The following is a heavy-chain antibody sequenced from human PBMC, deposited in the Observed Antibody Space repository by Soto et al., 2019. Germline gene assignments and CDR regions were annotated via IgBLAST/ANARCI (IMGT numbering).Heavy chain of an antibody. V-gene: IGHV3-48*01. D-gene: IGHD1-1*01. CDR2: VRTRSSTI. J-gene: IGHJ6*02. Sequence: EVQLVESGGGLVLPGGSLRLSCAASGFTFSRYSMNWVRQAPGKGLEWISYVRTRSSTIYYADSVKGRFTISRDDAKNSLYLQMNNLRSEDTAVYYCANDVNEDCCYYGIDVWGQGTTVTVSS. CDR3: ANDVNEDCCYYGIDV. CDR1: GFTFSRYS.